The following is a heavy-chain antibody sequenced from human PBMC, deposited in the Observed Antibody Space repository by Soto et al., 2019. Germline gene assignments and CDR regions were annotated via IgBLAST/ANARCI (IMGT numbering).Heavy chain of an antibody. Sequence: PSETLSLTCAVYGGSFSGYYWSWIRQPPGKGLEWIGEINHSGSTNYNPSLKSRVTISVDTSKNQFSLKLSSVTAADTAVYYCARMPLGYCSGGSCRLLDYWGQGTLVTVSS. V-gene: IGHV4-34*01. J-gene: IGHJ4*02. CDR1: GGSFSGYY. CDR3: ARMPLGYCSGGSCRLLDY. CDR2: INHSGST. D-gene: IGHD2-15*01.